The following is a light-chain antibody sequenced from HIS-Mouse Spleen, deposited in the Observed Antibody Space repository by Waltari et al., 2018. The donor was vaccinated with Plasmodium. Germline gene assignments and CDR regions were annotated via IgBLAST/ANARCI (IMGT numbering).Light chain of an antibody. V-gene: IGLV3-10*01. Sequence: SYELTRPPSVSVSPGQTARIPCPGDALPTKYAYWYQQKSGQAPVLVIYEDSTRPSGIPERFSGSSSGTMATLTISGAQVEDEADYYCYSTDSSGNHRVFGGGTKLTVL. CDR3: YSTDSSGNHRV. CDR2: EDS. CDR1: ALPTKY. J-gene: IGLJ3*02.